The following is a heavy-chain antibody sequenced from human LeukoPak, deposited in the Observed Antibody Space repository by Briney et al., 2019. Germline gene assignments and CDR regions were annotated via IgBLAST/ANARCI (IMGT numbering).Heavy chain of an antibody. V-gene: IGHV4-59*01. CDR2: IYYSGST. Sequence: SETPSLTCAVYGGSFSSYYWSWIRQPPGKGLEWIGYIYYSGSTNYNPSLKSRVTISVDTSKNQFSLKLSTVTAADTAVYYCARATQGYNWFDPWGQGTLVSVSS. CDR3: ARATQGYNWFDP. J-gene: IGHJ5*02. CDR1: GGSFSSYY.